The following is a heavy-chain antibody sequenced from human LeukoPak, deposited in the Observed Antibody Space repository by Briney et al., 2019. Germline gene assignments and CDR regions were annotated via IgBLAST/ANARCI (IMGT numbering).Heavy chain of an antibody. Sequence: GGSLRLSCAASGFTFSSYWMTWVRQAPGKGLDWVANIKQDASERYYVDSVKGRFTISRDNAKNSLYLQMNSLRAEDTAVYYCATPTAGTWHFDYWGQGTLVTVSS. V-gene: IGHV3-7*01. J-gene: IGHJ4*02. CDR2: IKQDASER. D-gene: IGHD1-1*01. CDR1: GFTFSSYW. CDR3: ATPTAGTWHFDY.